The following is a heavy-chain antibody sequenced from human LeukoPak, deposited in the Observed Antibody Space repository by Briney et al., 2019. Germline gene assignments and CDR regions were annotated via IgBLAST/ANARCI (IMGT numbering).Heavy chain of an antibody. V-gene: IGHV4-30-4*07. CDR3: ARGARIQLWLTGYFDY. Sequence: SETLSLTCAVSGDSISSGGYSWSWIRQPPGKGLEWIGYIYYSGSTYYNPSLKSRVTISVDTSKNQFSLKLISVTVADTAVYYCARGARIQLWLTGYFDYWGQGTLVTVSS. J-gene: IGHJ4*02. CDR1: GDSISSGGYS. CDR2: IYYSGST. D-gene: IGHD5-18*01.